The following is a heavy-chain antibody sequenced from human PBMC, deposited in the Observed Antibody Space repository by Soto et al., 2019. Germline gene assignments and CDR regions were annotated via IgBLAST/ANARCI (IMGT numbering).Heavy chain of an antibody. D-gene: IGHD5-18*01. CDR1: GGSISSYY. J-gene: IGHJ5*02. CDR3: AREIGDTAMVQGGWFDP. CDR2: IYYSGST. Sequence: QVQLQESGPGLVKPSETLSLTCTVSGGSISSYYWSWIRQPPGKGLEWIGYIYYSGSTNYNPSLKSRVTISVDTSKNQFSLKLSSVTAADTAVYYCAREIGDTAMVQGGWFDPWGQGTLVTVSS. V-gene: IGHV4-59*01.